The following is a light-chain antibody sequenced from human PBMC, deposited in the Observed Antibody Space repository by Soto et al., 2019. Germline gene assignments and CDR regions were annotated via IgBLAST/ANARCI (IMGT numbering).Light chain of an antibody. V-gene: IGLV2-11*01. CDR1: SSDVGGSNY. CDR3: CSYAGSYTWV. Sequence: QSALTQPRSVSGSPGQSVTISCTGTSSDVGGSNYVSWYQQHPGKAPKLMIDDVTKRPSGVPDRFSGSKSGNTASLTISGLQADDEADYYCCSYAGSYTWVFGGGTKVTVL. CDR2: DVT. J-gene: IGLJ3*02.